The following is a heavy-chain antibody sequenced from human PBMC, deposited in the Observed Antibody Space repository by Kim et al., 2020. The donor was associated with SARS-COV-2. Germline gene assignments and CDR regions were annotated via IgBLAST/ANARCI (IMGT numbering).Heavy chain of an antibody. Sequence: ASVKVSCKASGCTFTGYYMHWVRQAPGQGLEWMGRINPNSGGTNYAQKFQGRVTMTRDTSISTAYMELSRLRSDDTAVYYCARDRRRFDAFDIWGQGTMVTVSS. CDR1: GCTFTGYY. D-gene: IGHD4-17*01. CDR2: INPNSGGT. J-gene: IGHJ3*02. V-gene: IGHV1-2*06. CDR3: ARDRRRFDAFDI.